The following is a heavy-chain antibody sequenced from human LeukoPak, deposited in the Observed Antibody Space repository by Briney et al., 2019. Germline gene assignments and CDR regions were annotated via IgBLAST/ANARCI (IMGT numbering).Heavy chain of an antibody. CDR2: ISSSSSYI. CDR1: GFTFSSYS. CDR3: ARDLEPTIVVVPAATGDYGMDV. J-gene: IGHJ6*02. V-gene: IGHV3-21*01. D-gene: IGHD2-2*01. Sequence: KPGGSLRLSCAASGFTFSSYSMNWVRQAPGKGLEWVSSISSSSSYIYYADSVKGRFTISRDNAKNSLYLQMNSLRAEDTAVYYCARDLEPTIVVVPAATGDYGMDVWGQGTTVTVSS.